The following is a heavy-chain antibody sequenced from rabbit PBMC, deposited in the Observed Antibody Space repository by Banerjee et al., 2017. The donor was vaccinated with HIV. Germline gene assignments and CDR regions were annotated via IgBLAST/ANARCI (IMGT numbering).Heavy chain of an antibody. CDR3: ARGGAGAWGL. CDR2: IDAGSSENT. CDR1: GFSFSSSYY. Sequence: QSLEESGGDLVKPGTSLTLTCTASGFSFSSSYYMCWVRQAPGKGLEWIARIDAGSSENTYYASWAKGRFTISKTSSTTVTLQMTSLTAADTATYFCARGGAGAWGLWGPGTLVTVS. D-gene: IGHD4-2*01. J-gene: IGHJ6*01. V-gene: IGHV1S40*01.